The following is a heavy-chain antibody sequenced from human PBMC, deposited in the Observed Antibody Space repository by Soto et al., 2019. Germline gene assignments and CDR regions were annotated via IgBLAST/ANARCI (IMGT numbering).Heavy chain of an antibody. CDR2: ISGSGGST. CDR3: AKDDSGWYVGGVYFDY. V-gene: IGHV3-23*01. Sequence: GGSLRLSCAASGFTFSSYAMSWVRQAPGKGLEWVSAISGSGGSTYYADSVKGRFTISRDNSKNTLYLQMNSLRAEDTSVYYYAKDDSGWYVGGVYFDYWGQGTLVTVSS. J-gene: IGHJ4*02. CDR1: GFTFSSYA. D-gene: IGHD6-19*01.